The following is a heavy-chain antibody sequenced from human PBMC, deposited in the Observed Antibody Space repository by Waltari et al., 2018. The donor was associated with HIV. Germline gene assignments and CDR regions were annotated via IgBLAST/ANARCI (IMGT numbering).Heavy chain of an antibody. CDR1: GYTFTGYY. D-gene: IGHD3-22*01. CDR3: ASIYYDSSGYQGYFDY. V-gene: IGHV1-2*02. CDR2: NNPNSSGT. J-gene: IGHJ4*02. Sequence: QVQLVQSGAEVKKPGDSVKVSCKASGYTFTGYYMHWVRQAPGQGLELMGWNNPNSSGTNYAQKFQGRVTMTMDTSSSTAYMELSRLRSDDTAVYYCASIYYDSSGYQGYFDYWGQGTLVTVSS.